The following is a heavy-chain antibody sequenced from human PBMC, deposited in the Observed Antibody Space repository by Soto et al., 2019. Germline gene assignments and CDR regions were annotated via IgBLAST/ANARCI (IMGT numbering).Heavy chain of an antibody. CDR3: ARVVWLGYYYYYGMDV. D-gene: IGHD3-10*01. CDR2: IYPGDSDT. V-gene: IGHV5-51*01. CDR1: GDSFTSYW. J-gene: IGHJ6*04. Sequence: GESLKISCKGSGDSFTSYWIGWVRQMPGKGLEWMGIIYPGDSDTRYSPSFQGQVTISADKSISTAYLQRSSLKASDTAMYYCARVVWLGYYYYYGMDVWGKGTTVTVAS.